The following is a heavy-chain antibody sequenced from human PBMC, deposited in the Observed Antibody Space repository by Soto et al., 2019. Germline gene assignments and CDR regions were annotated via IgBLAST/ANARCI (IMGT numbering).Heavy chain of an antibody. Sequence: QVQLQQWGAGLLKPSETLSLTCAVYGGSFSGYYWSWIRQPPGKGLEWIGEINHSGSNNYNPSLTHRVTISVHTSKHQFSLRLSSVAAADTAVYYCARGPWIQHGGGFDIWGQGTMVTVSS. J-gene: IGHJ3*02. CDR3: ARGPWIQHGGGFDI. CDR1: GGSFSGYY. CDR2: INHSGSN. D-gene: IGHD5-18*01. V-gene: IGHV4-34*01.